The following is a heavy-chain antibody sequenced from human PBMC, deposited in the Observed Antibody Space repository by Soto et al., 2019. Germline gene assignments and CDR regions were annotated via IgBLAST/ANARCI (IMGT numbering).Heavy chain of an antibody. D-gene: IGHD3-10*01. CDR2: IYHSGST. V-gene: IGHV4-4*02. CDR1: GGSISSSNW. J-gene: IGHJ5*02. CDR3: ARDHSWFGELLTGHRYNWFDP. Sequence: PSETLSLTCAVSGGSISSSNWWSWVRQPPGKGLEWIGEIYHSGSTNYNPSLKSRVTISVDKSKNQFSLKLSSVTAADTAVYYCARDHSWFGELLTGHRYNWFDPWGQGTLVTVS.